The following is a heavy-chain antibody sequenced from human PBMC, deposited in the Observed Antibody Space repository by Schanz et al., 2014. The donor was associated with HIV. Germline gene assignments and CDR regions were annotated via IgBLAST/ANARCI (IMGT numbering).Heavy chain of an antibody. J-gene: IGHJ4*02. CDR3: ARGPWAGSGSYPLDY. D-gene: IGHD3-10*01. CDR1: GGSFSAYY. CDR2: INHRGIT. Sequence: QVQLHQWGAGLLKPSETLSLTCAVYGGSFSAYYWSWIRQPPGKGLEWIGEINHRGITNYNPSLVTRVTISMDTSQNQFSLKLNAATAADTATYYCARGPWAGSGSYPLDYWGQGTLVTVSS. V-gene: IGHV4-34*01.